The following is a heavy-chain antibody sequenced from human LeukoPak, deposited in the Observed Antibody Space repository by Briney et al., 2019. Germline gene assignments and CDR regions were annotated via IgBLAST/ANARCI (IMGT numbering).Heavy chain of an antibody. D-gene: IGHD2-15*01. CDR3: ARDRCTGVSCQSGYYYGMDV. Sequence: SQTLSLTCTVSGGSISSGGYYWSWIRQPAGKGLEWIGRIYTSGSTNYNPSLKSRVTVSVDTSKNQFSLKLNSVTAADTAVYYCARDRCTGVSCQSGYYYGMDVWGQGTTVTVSS. V-gene: IGHV4-61*02. J-gene: IGHJ6*02. CDR2: IYTSGST. CDR1: GGSISSGGYY.